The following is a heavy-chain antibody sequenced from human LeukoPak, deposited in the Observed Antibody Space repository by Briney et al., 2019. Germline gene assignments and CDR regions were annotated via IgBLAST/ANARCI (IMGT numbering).Heavy chain of an antibody. CDR1: GVSVSNNNW. D-gene: IGHD1-7*01. Sequence: SETLSLTCAISGVSVSNNNWWSWVRQSPGKGLEWIGEIYHTGSPNYSPSLRGRVTISLDKSKYQFSLKLFSVTAADTAVYYCARDAGTTRTYWYFDLWGRGTLVTVSS. J-gene: IGHJ2*01. CDR3: ARDAGTTRTYWYFDL. CDR2: IYHTGSP. V-gene: IGHV4-4*02.